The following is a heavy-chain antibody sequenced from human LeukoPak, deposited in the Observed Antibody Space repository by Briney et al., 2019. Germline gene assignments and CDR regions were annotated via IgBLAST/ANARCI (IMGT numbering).Heavy chain of an antibody. CDR1: GFTFSNAW. CDR2: IKSKTDGGTT. V-gene: IGHV3-15*01. J-gene: IGHJ4*02. Sequence: PGGSLRLSCAASGFTFSNAWMSWVRQAPGKGLEWVGRIKSKTDGGTTDYAAPVKGRFTISRDDSKNTLYLQMNSVKTEDTAVYYCSTDFAGYSYGYGTVYWGQGTLVTVSS. D-gene: IGHD5-18*01. CDR3: STDFAGYSYGYGTVY.